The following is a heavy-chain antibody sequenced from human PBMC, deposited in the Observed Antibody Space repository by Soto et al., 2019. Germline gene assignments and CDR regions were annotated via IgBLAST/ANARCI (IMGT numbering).Heavy chain of an antibody. Sequence: EVQLVESGGALVQPGGSLRLSCAASGFTFSNYWMHWVRQAPGKGLVWISRMNSDGSNTVYADAVKGRFTISRDNAKNTSYLQMNSLRIEDTAIYYGATSKGGVSTGPTTYWGQGTLVTVSS. D-gene: IGHD1-26*01. CDR3: ATSKGGVSTGPTTY. CDR2: MNSDGSNT. CDR1: GFTFSNYW. V-gene: IGHV3-74*01. J-gene: IGHJ4*02.